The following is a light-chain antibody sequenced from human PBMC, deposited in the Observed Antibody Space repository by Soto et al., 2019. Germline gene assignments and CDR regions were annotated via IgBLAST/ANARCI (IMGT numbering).Light chain of an antibody. CDR3: SSYAGSNIF. CDR2: EVS. V-gene: IGLV2-8*01. J-gene: IGLJ1*01. Sequence: QSALTQPPSASGSPGQSVTISCTGTSSDVGGHNYVSWYQQHPGKAPKLMIYEVSKRPSGVPDRFSGSKSGNTASLTVSGLQAEDEADYYCSSYAGSNIFFGTGTKLTVL. CDR1: SSDVGGHNY.